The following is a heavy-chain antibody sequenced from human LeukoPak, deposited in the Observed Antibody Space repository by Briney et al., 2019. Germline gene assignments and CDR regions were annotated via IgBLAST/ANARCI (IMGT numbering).Heavy chain of an antibody. CDR1: GGSISSYY. CDR2: IYYSGYT. V-gene: IGHV4-59*01. J-gene: IGHJ3*02. Sequence: SETLSLTCTVSGGSISSYYWSWIRQPPGKGLEWIGYIYYSGYTNYNPSLKSRVTISVDTSKNQFSLTLSSVTAADTAVYYCARVGSYAFDIWGQGTMVTVSS. CDR3: ARVGSYAFDI.